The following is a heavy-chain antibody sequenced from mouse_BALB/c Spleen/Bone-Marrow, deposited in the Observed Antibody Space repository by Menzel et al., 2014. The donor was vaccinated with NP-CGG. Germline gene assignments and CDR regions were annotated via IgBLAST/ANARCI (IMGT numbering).Heavy chain of an antibody. V-gene: IGHV2-2*02. CDR2: IWSGGST. J-gene: IGHJ3*01. Sequence: QVQLQQSGPGLVQPSQSLSITCTVSGFSLTSYGVHWVRQSPGKGLEWLGVIWSGGSTDYNAALISRLSISKDNSKSQVFFKMNSLQANDTAIYCCARNSGGFAYWGQGTLVTVSA. CDR1: GFSLTSYG. CDR3: ARNSGGFAY.